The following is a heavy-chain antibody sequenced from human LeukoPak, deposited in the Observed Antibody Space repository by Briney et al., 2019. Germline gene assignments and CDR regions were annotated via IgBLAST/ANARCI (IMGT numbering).Heavy chain of an antibody. J-gene: IGHJ4*02. D-gene: IGHD6-19*01. CDR2: ISSSDDGT. V-gene: IGHV3-23*01. CDR3: AKDDGQWLVGPLDY. Sequence: PAGGSLRLSCAASGFSLSSYAMSWVRQAPGKGLEWVSAISSSDDGTYHAGSVRGRFTISRDSSKNTLYLQMNNLRTEDAAIYYCAKDDGQWLVGPLDYWGQGTLVTVAS. CDR1: GFSLSSYA.